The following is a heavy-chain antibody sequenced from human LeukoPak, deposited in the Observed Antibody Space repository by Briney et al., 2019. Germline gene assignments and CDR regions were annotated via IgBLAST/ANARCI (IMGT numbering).Heavy chain of an antibody. V-gene: IGHV3-48*01. Sequence: GGSLRLSCSASGFTFGDYSMNWVRQAPGQGLERLSYITSTRNTIYYADSVRGRFTISRDNAHNSLYLQMRRLRADDTAVYYCVRGNWIGLRRNYFMDVWGRGTTVTVSS. CDR2: ITSTRNTI. CDR1: GFTFGDYS. D-gene: IGHD3-3*01. J-gene: IGHJ6*03. CDR3: VRGNWIGLRRNYFMDV.